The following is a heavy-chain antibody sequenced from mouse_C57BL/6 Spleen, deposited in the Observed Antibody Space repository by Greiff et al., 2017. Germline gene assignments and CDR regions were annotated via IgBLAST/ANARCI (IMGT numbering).Heavy chain of an antibody. CDR3: ARKDYDHDGHFEV. Sequence: EVMLVESGGGLVKPGGSLKLSCAASGFTFSDYGMHWVRQAPEKGLEWVAYISSGSSTIYYADTVKGRFTISRDNAKNTLFLQMTSLRSEDTAMYYCARKDYDHDGHFEVWGTGTTVTVSS. J-gene: IGHJ1*03. V-gene: IGHV5-17*01. D-gene: IGHD2-4*01. CDR1: GFTFSDYG. CDR2: ISSGSSTI.